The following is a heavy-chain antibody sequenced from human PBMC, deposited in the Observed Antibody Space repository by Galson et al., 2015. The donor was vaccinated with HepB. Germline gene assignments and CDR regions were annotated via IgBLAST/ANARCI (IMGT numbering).Heavy chain of an antibody. J-gene: IGHJ3*02. CDR1: GGTFSSYA. D-gene: IGHD2-2*01. CDR3: ARGRDIVVVPAADSAFDI. Sequence: SVKVSCKASGGTFSSYAISWVRQAPGQGLEWMGGIIPIFGTANYAQKFQGRVTITADESTSTAYMELSSLRSGDTAVYYCARGRDIVVVPAADSAFDIWGQGTMVTVSS. V-gene: IGHV1-69*13. CDR2: IIPIFGTA.